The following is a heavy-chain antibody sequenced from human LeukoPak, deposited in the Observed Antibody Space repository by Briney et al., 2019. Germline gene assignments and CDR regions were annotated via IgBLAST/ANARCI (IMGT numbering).Heavy chain of an antibody. CDR2: INSDGSST. J-gene: IGHJ6*02. CDR1: GFTLTGDR. CDR3: ASPRYRYGVSMDV. Sequence: GGSLRLSSAQPGFTLTGDRMRCARQAPGKGLVWVSRINSDGSSTSYADSVKGRFTISRDNAKNTLYLQMNSLRAEDTAVYYCASPRYRYGVSMDVWGQGTMVTVSS. D-gene: IGHD5-18*01. V-gene: IGHV3-74*01.